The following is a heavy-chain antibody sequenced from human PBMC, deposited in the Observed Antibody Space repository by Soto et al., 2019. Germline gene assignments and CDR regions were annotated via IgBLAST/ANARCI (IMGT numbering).Heavy chain of an antibody. CDR1: GFSYSTSGVG. CDR2: IYWDGDN. J-gene: IGHJ5*01. V-gene: IGHV2-5*02. D-gene: IGHD1-26*01. Sequence: QITLKESGPTLVKPTQTPTLTCTFSGFSYSTSGVGVGWIRQPPGKALEWLGIIYWDGDNRYSPSLKSRLTITKDTSKNQVVLTMANMDPVDTATYYCAHRPVWETLEDNWFDSWGQATMVTVSS. CDR3: AHRPVWETLEDNWFDS.